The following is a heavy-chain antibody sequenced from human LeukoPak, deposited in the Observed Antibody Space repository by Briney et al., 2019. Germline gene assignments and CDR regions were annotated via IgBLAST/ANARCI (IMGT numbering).Heavy chain of an antibody. D-gene: IGHD5-18*01. CDR3: ARAWIRYRLFDY. CDR1: GGSISNSFYY. J-gene: IGHJ4*02. CDR2: IYYTGST. Sequence: NPSETLSLTCTVSGGSISNSFYYWGWIRQPPGKGLEWIGSIYYTGSTYFNPSLESRVTISVDTSKNQFSLKLSSVTAADTAVYYCARAWIRYRLFDYWGLGTLVTVSS. V-gene: IGHV4-39*07.